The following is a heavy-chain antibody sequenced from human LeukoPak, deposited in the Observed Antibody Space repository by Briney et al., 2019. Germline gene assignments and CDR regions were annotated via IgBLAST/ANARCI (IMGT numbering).Heavy chain of an antibody. D-gene: IGHD2-2*01. V-gene: IGHV4-30-4*08. CDR1: GGSISSGDYY. CDR2: IYYSGST. J-gene: IGHJ6*03. CDR3: AREGGIVVVPAAISGPYYYYMDV. Sequence: SQTLSLTCTVSGGSISSGDYYWSWTRQPPGKGLEWIGYIYYSGSTYYNPSLKSRVTISVDTSKNQFSLKLSSVTAADTAVYYCAREGGIVVVPAAISGPYYYYMDVWGKGTTVTVSS.